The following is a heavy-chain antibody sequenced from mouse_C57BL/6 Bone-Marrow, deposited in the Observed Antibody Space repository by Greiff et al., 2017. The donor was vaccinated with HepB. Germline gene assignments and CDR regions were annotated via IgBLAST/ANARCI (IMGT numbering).Heavy chain of an antibody. CDR3: ARWGTYDGYQDYFDY. V-gene: IGHV1-18*01. Sequence: VQRVESGPELVKPGASVKIPCKASGYTFTDYNMDWVKQSHGKSLEWIGDINPNNGGTIYNQKFKGKATLTVDKSSSTAYMELRSLTSEDTAVYYCARWGTYDGYQDYFDYWGQGTTLAVSS. J-gene: IGHJ2*01. CDR1: GYTFTDYN. D-gene: IGHD2-3*01. CDR2: INPNNGGT.